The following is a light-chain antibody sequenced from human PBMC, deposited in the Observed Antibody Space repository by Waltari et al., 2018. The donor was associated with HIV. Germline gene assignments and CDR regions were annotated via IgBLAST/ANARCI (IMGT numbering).Light chain of an antibody. CDR3: QQANSFPIT. CDR2: ASS. Sequence: DIQMTQSPSSLSASLGDRVTITCRASQDIRRWLAWYQQKPGKAPKPLIYASSTLQSGVPSRFSGSGSGTDFTLSINSLQPEDSANYYCQQANSFPITFGQGTRLEI. J-gene: IGKJ5*01. CDR1: QDIRRW. V-gene: IGKV1-12*01.